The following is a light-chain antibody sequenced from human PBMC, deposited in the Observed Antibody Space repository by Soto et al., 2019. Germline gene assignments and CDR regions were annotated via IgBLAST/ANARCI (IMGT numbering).Light chain of an antibody. J-gene: IGKJ5*01. V-gene: IGKV3-15*01. CDR2: GAS. CDR3: QQYNNWPPIT. CDR1: QSVSSN. Sequence: EIVMTQSPSTLSVSPGERATLSCRASQSVSSNLAWYQQKPGQAPRLLIYGASTRATGIPATFSGSGSGTEFTLIIISRQSEDFAVYYYQQYNNWPPITFGQGTRLEIK.